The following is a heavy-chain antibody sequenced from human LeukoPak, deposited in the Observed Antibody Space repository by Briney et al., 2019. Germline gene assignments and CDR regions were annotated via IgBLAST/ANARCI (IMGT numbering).Heavy chain of an antibody. Sequence: GGSLRLSCAASGFTFSSYAMSWVRQAPGKGLEWVSAITGSGISTYYADSVKGRFTISRDNSKNTLYLQMTSLRAEDTAVYCCAKAVALGFDYWGQGTLVTVSS. V-gene: IGHV3-23*01. CDR2: ITGSGIST. D-gene: IGHD2-21*01. CDR1: GFTFSSYA. J-gene: IGHJ4*02. CDR3: AKAVALGFDY.